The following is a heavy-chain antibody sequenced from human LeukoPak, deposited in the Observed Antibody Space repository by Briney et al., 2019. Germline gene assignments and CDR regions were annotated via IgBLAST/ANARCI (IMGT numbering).Heavy chain of an antibody. V-gene: IGHV4-4*07. J-gene: IGHJ4*02. CDR2: IYSSGST. Sequence: SETLSLTCTVSGGSLSNFYWSWIRRPAGKTLEWIGRIYSSGSTNYNPSLKSRVTMSLDTSKNQFSLKLSSVTAADTAVYFCARETTGAGTARPFDYWGQGTLVTVSS. CDR3: ARETTGAGTARPFDY. D-gene: IGHD6-13*01. CDR1: GGSLSNFY.